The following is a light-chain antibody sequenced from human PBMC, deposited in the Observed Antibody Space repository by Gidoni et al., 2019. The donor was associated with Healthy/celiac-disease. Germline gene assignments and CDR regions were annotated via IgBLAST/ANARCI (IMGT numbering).Light chain of an antibody. V-gene: IGKV4-1*01. Sequence: DIVMPQSPDSLAVSLGERATINCKSSQSVLYSSNNKNYLAWYQQKPGQPPKLLIYWASTRESGVPDRFSGSGSGTEFTLTISSLQAEDVAVYYCQQYYSTPQTFGQGTKVEIK. CDR1: QSVLYSSNNKNY. CDR2: WAS. J-gene: IGKJ1*01. CDR3: QQYYSTPQT.